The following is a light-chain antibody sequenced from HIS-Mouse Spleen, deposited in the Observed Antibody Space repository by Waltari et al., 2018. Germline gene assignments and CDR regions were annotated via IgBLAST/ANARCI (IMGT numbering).Light chain of an antibody. CDR3: CAYAGSSTWV. CDR2: EGS. Sequence: QSALTQPASVSGSPGQSITISCTGTSSDVGSYNLVSWYQQHPGKAPKLMIYEGSKRPSGVANLFSGSKAGNTASRTISGLQAEDEADYYCCAYAGSSTWVFGGGTKLTVL. V-gene: IGLV2-23*01. J-gene: IGLJ3*02. CDR1: SSDVGSYNL.